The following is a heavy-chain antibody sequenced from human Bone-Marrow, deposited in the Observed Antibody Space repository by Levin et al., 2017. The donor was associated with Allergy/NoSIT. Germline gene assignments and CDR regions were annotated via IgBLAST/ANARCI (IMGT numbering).Heavy chain of an antibody. CDR1: GFSLSTGGMC. CDR2: IDWDDDK. V-gene: IGHV2-70*01. CDR3: ARTLGDYGRQLSANDF. Sequence: TLSLTCTFSGFSLSTGGMCVSWIRQPPGKALEWLALIDWDDDKYYSTSLKTRLTISKDTSKNHVVIRMTNMDPVDTATYYCARTLGDYGRQLSANDFWGQGTLVTVSS. J-gene: IGHJ4*02. D-gene: IGHD4/OR15-4a*01.